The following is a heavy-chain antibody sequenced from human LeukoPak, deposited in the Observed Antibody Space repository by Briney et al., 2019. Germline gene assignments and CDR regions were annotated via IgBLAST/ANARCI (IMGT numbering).Heavy chain of an antibody. J-gene: IGHJ4*02. Sequence: SETVSLTCTVYADSNSSVYWMWITQPPGKGLEGIIHPYCTGRTNYNPSLNSRVTISVDTSKSQFSLKMTSVTAADTAVYYCARVKALRVRGVLMSDNFDYWGQGSLVTVSS. CDR2: PYCTGRT. CDR1: ADSNSSVY. V-gene: IGHV4-59*01. D-gene: IGHD3-10*01. CDR3: ARVKALRVRGVLMSDNFDY.